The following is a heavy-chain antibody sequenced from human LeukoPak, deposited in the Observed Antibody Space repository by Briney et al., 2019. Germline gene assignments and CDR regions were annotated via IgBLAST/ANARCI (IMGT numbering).Heavy chain of an antibody. CDR1: GYTFTAYY. Sequence: ASVKVSCKASGYTFTAYYMHWVRQAPGQGLEWMGWINLNSGGTNYAQKFQGRVTMTRDTSITTAYMELSRLRSDDTAVYYCARVTCSGGSCYSSYFDYWGQGTLVTVSP. J-gene: IGHJ4*02. CDR2: INLNSGGT. D-gene: IGHD2-15*01. V-gene: IGHV1-2*02. CDR3: ARVTCSGGSCYSSYFDY.